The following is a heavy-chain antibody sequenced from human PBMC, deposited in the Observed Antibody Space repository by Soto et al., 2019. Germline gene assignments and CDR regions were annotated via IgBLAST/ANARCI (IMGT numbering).Heavy chain of an antibody. V-gene: IGHV1-69*02. J-gene: IGHJ6*03. D-gene: IGHD3-3*01. Sequence: SVKVSCKASGGTFSSYTISWVRQAPGQGLEWMGRIIPILGIANYAQKFQGRVTITADKSTSTAYMELSSLRSEDTAVYYCARLGFLEWSDYYYYYMDVWGKGTTVTVSS. CDR3: ARLGFLEWSDYYYYYMDV. CDR1: GGTFSSYT. CDR2: IIPILGIA.